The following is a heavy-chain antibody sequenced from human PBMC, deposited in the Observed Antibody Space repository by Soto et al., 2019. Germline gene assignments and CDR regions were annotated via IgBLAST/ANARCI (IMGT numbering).Heavy chain of an antibody. CDR2: INPSGGST. D-gene: IGHD3-10*01. CDR1: GYTFTSYY. CDR3: ARGEWITMVRGVIGGPDY. J-gene: IGHJ4*02. V-gene: IGHV1-46*03. Sequence: QVQLVQSGAEVKKPGASVKVSCKASGYTFTSYYMHWVRQAPGQGLEWMGIINPSGGSTSYAQKFQGRVTMTRDTSTSTVYMELSSLRSEDTAVYYCARGEWITMVRGVIGGPDYWGQGTLVTVSS.